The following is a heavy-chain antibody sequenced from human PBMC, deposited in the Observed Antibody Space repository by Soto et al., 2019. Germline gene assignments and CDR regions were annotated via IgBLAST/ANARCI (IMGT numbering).Heavy chain of an antibody. Sequence: SETLSLTCAVGGDSISNSKWWTWVRQVPGKGLEWIGKIDQNGITNYNPSLKSRVTIAKDESKNQLSLKLTSVTAADTAVYYCARLNRDYFYHGMDVWGQGTTVTV. J-gene: IGHJ6*02. V-gene: IGHV4-4*02. CDR3: ARLNRDYFYHGMDV. CDR2: IDQNGIT. CDR1: GDSISNSKW.